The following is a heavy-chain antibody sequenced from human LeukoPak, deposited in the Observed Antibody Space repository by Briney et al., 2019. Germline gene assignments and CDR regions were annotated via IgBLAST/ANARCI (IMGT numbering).Heavy chain of an antibody. CDR3: ATQRGSYLWGTDFDY. CDR1: GYTFTGYY. Sequence: ASVKVSCKASGYTFTGYYMHWVRQAPGRALEWMGWIYPNSGDTKYAQKFQGRVTMTRDTSISTAYMELSRLRSDETAVYYCATQRGSYLWGTDFDYWGQGTLVTVCS. V-gene: IGHV1-2*02. D-gene: IGHD3-16*01. CDR2: IYPNSGDT. J-gene: IGHJ4*02.